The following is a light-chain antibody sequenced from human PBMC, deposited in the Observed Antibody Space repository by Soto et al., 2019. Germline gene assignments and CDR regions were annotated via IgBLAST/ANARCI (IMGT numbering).Light chain of an antibody. J-gene: IGLJ1*01. CDR3: CSYGGSFPYV. CDR1: SSDVGGYDY. Sequence: QSALPQPPSVSGSPGQSVTISCTGTSSDVGGYDYVSWYQQRPGKAPKLLIYDVTKRPSGVPDRFSGSKSGNTASLTISGLQAEDEAHFYCCSYGGSFPYVFGTGTKVTVL. V-gene: IGLV2-11*01. CDR2: DVT.